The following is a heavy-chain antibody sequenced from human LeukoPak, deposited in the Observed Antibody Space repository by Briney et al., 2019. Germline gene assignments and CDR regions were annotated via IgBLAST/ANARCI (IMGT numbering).Heavy chain of an antibody. Sequence: ASVKVSCKVSGYTFTDYYIHWVRQAPGQGLEWMGLINPSAGSTSYAQKFQGRVSMTRDTSTSTVYMELSSLKSEDTAVYYCARRAYSGYQGNARWFDSWGQGTLATVSS. V-gene: IGHV1-46*01. CDR1: GYTFTDYY. D-gene: IGHD3-22*01. CDR2: INPSAGST. CDR3: ARRAYSGYQGNARWFDS. J-gene: IGHJ5*01.